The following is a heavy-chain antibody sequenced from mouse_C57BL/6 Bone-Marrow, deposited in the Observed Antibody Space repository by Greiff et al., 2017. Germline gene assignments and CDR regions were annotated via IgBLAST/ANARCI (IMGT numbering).Heavy chain of an antibody. CDR2: IHPNSGST. V-gene: IGHV1-64*01. CDR3: ARKGGYYYGSSYRYFDV. J-gene: IGHJ1*03. D-gene: IGHD1-1*01. CDR1: GYTFTSYW. Sequence: QVQLQQSGAELVKPGASVKLSCKASGYTFTSYWMHWVKQRPGQGLEWIGMIHPNSGSTNYNEKFKSKATLTVDKSSSTAYMQLSSLTSEDSAVYYCARKGGYYYGSSYRYFDVWGTGTTVTVSS.